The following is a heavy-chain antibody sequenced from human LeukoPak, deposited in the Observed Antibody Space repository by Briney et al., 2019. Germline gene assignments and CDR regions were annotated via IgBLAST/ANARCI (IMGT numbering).Heavy chain of an antibody. D-gene: IGHD2-15*01. CDR3: VRDGYCSGGSCLPYWYFDL. CDR1: GFTFSLYG. J-gene: IGHJ2*01. V-gene: IGHV3-48*01. Sequence: AGGSLRLSCAAPGFTFSLYGMNWVRQAPGKGLEWLSYISSSSSSSSSTIYYADSVKGRFTISRDNAKNSLYLQMNSLRAEDTAVYYCVRDGYCSGGSCLPYWYFDLWGRGALVTVSS. CDR2: ISSSSSSSSSTI.